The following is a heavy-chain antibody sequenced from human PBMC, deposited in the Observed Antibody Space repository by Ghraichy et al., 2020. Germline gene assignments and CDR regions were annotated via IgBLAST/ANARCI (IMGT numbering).Heavy chain of an antibody. CDR2: IYHSGRT. CDR1: GGSISSGAYF. V-gene: IGHV4-31*03. D-gene: IGHD3-3*01. CDR3: ARVGNYEGVY. J-gene: IGHJ4*02. Sequence: SQTLSLTCTVSGGSISSGAYFWTWVRQHPGKGLEWIGYIYHSGRTSYSPSLRSRLTISRDTSKNQFSLQLTSVTAADTAVYYCARVGNYEGVYWGQGTLVTVSS.